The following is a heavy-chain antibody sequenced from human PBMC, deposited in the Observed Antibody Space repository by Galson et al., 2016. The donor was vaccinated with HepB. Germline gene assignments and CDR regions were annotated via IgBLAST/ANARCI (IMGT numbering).Heavy chain of an antibody. Sequence: SLRLSCAASGFTFSHYFVSWIRQAPGKGLEWVSYISGSADSRRCADSVKGRFTISRDNSKNSLYLQMNNLRAEDTAVYYCARMVPLYSGGWYVRGDGWFDPWGQGTLVTVSS. V-gene: IGHV3-11*01. CDR3: ARMVPLYSGGWYVRGDGWFDP. D-gene: IGHD6-19*01. CDR2: ISGSADSR. CDR1: GFTFSHYF. J-gene: IGHJ5*02.